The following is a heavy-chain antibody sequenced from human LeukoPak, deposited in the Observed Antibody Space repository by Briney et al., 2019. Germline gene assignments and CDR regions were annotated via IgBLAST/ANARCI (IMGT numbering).Heavy chain of an antibody. CDR2: ISSSGSTI. D-gene: IGHD3-22*01. V-gene: IGHV3-11*01. Sequence: GGSLRLSCAASGFTFSDYYMSWIRQAPGKGLEWVSYISSSGSTIYYADSVKGRFTISRDNAKNSLYLQMNSLRAEDTAVYYCARGEYYYDSSGYYSDYWGQGTLVTVSS. CDR1: GFTFSDYY. CDR3: ARGEYYYDSSGYYSDY. J-gene: IGHJ4*02.